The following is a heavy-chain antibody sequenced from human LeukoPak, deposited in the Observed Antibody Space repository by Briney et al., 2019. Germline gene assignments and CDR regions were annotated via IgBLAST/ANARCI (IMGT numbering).Heavy chain of an antibody. J-gene: IGHJ4*02. V-gene: IGHV4-59*01. D-gene: IGHD5-18*01. CDR3: ARGYSYGYVVY. CDR1: GRSISSYY. CDR2: IYYSGST. Sequence: SETLSLTCTVSGRSISSYYWSWIRQPPGKGLEWIGYIYYSGSTNYNPSLKSRVTISVDTSKNQFSLKLSSVTAADTAVYYCARGYSYGYVVYWGQGTLVTVSS.